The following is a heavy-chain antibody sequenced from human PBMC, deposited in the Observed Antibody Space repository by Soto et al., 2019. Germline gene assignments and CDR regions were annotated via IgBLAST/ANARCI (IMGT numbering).Heavy chain of an antibody. J-gene: IGHJ6*02. Sequence: SVKVSCKASGGTFSSYTISWVRQAPGQGLEWMGRIIPILGIANYAQKFQGRVTITADKSTSTAYMELSSLRSEDTAVYYCARGIRSSVWYGDYYYNCMHFWGQATTGTVSS. CDR3: ARGIRSSVWYGDYYYNCMHF. CDR2: IIPILGIA. V-gene: IGHV1-69*02. D-gene: IGHD6-19*01. CDR1: GGTFSSYT.